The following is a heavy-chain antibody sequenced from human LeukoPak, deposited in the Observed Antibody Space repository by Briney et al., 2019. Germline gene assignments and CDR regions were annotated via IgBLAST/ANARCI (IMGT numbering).Heavy chain of an antibody. CDR3: ARDSPVATW. Sequence: GGSLRLSCAASGFTFSSYAMSWVRQAPGKGLEWVSSITPSGDGTYYAASVKGRFTISRDNSKNTLYLQMDSLRADDTAKYYCARDSPVATWWGQGTLVTVSS. D-gene: IGHD1-26*01. CDR1: GFTFSSYA. CDR2: ITPSGDGT. V-gene: IGHV3-23*01. J-gene: IGHJ4*02.